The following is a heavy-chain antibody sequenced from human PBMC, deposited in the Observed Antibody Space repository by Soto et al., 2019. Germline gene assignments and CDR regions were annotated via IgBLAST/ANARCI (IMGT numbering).Heavy chain of an antibody. V-gene: IGHV5-10-1*04. CDR3: ARLYYYDSSGYPGDY. CDR1: GYNFTNYW. J-gene: IGHJ4*02. Sequence: GESLKISCKGSGYNFTNYWISWVRQMPGRGLEWMGKIDPSDSYINYSPSFQGQVTISADKSISTAYLQWSSLKASDTAMYYCARLYYYDSSGYPGDYWGQGTLVTVSS. D-gene: IGHD3-22*01. CDR2: IDPSDSYI.